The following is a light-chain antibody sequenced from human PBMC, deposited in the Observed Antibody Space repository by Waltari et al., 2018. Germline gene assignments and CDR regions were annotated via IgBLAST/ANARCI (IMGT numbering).Light chain of an antibody. CDR3: GSYTTRATHV. V-gene: IGLV2-14*03. J-gene: IGLJ1*01. CDR2: DVN. Sequence: QSALTQPASGSGSPGQSITISCTGTSSAAGCYNDVPWYQQHPGPTPKLIIFDVNRRPSGVSHRFSGSKSGNTASLTISGLQAEDEADYYCGSYTTRATHVFGIGTKVTVL. CDR1: SSAAGCYND.